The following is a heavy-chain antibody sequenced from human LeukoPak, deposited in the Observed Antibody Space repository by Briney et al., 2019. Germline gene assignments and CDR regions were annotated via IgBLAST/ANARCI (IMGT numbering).Heavy chain of an antibody. CDR3: AHRRGIAVAGDYFDY. CDR1: GFSLSTSGMG. CDR2: IYWDDDK. Sequence: SGPTLVKPTQTLTLTCTFSGFSLSTSGMGVGWIRQPPGKVLEWLGIIYWDDDKRYSPSLKSRLPITKDTSKKQVILTRTNMDPVDTATYYCAHRRGIAVAGDYFDYWGQGTLVTVSS. J-gene: IGHJ4*02. V-gene: IGHV2-5*02. D-gene: IGHD6-19*01.